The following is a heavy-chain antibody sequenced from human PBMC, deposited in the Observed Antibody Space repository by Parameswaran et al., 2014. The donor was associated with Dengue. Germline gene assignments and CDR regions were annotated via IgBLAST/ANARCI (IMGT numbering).Heavy chain of an antibody. J-gene: IGHJ6*02. D-gene: IGHD1-26*01. Sequence: WVRQAPGQGLEWMGWINPNSGGTNYAQKFQGRVTMTRDTSISTAYMELSRLRSDDTAVYYCARDPGSGSYYYYYYGMDVWGQGTTGHRLL. CDR2: INPNSGGT. CDR3: ARDPGSGSYYYYYYGMDV. V-gene: IGHV1-2*02.